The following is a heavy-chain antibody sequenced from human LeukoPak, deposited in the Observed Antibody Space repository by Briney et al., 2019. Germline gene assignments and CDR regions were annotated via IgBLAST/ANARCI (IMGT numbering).Heavy chain of an antibody. CDR2: VDHGGSGT. D-gene: IGHD1-14*01. V-gene: IGHV3-74*01. CDR1: GFTFTSYW. Sequence: GGSLRLSCATSGFTFTSYWMHWVRQVAGKGLVWLARVDHGGSGTNYADSVKGRFTISRDNAKSTVYLQMNSLRVEDTAVYYCITDLGWGQGTLVTVSS. J-gene: IGHJ4*02. CDR3: ITDLG.